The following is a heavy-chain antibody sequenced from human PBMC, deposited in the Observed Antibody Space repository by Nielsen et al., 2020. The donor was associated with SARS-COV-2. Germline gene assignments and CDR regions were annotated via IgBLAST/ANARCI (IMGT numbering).Heavy chain of an antibody. CDR1: GGSISSGGYY. CDR2: IYYSGST. Sequence: SETLSLTCTVSGGSISSGGYYWSWIRQHPGKGLEWIGYIYYSGSTYYNPSLKSRVTISVDTSKNQFSLKLSSVTAADTAVYYCARALTVPIPFDYWGQGTLVTVSS. CDR3: ARALTVPIPFDY. D-gene: IGHD4-17*01. V-gene: IGHV4-31*03. J-gene: IGHJ4*02.